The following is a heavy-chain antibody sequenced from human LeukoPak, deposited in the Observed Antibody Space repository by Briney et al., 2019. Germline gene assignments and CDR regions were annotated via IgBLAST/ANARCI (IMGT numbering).Heavy chain of an antibody. CDR3: AATVKIQLGSDY. D-gene: IGHD5-18*01. V-gene: IGHV1-46*01. J-gene: IGHJ4*02. CDR2: INPSGGST. CDR1: GYTFTSYY. Sequence: ASVKVSCKASGYTFTSYYMHWVRQAPGQGLEWMGIINPSGGSTSYAQKFQGRVTMTRDTSTSTVYMELSSLRSEDTAAYYCAATVKIQLGSDYWGQGTLVTVSS.